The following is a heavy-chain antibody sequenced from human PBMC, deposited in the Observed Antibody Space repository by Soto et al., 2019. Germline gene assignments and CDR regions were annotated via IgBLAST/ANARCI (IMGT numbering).Heavy chain of an antibody. CDR3: ASPGDNWNDWGLD. D-gene: IGHD1-20*01. CDR1: GGTFSSYT. Sequence: QVQLVQSGAEVKKPGSSVKVSCKASGGTFSSYTISWVRQAPGQGLEWMGRIIPILGIANYAQKFQGRVTITADKSTSTAYMELSSLRSEDTAVYYCASPGDNWNDWGLDWGLGTLVTVSS. V-gene: IGHV1-69*02. CDR2: IIPILGIA. J-gene: IGHJ4*02.